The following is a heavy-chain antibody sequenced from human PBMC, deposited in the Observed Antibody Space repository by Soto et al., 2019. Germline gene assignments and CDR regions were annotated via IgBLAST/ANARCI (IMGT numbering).Heavy chain of an antibody. J-gene: IGHJ4*02. CDR3: AHSLIPNWGSRGAFDY. Sequence: QITLKESGPTLVKPPQTLTLTCTFSGFSLSTSGVGVGWIRQPPGKALEWLALIYWDDDKRYSPSLKSRLTITKDTSKNQVVLTMTNMDPVDTATYYCAHSLIPNWGSRGAFDYWGQGTLVTVSS. CDR1: GFSLSTSGVG. CDR2: IYWDDDK. V-gene: IGHV2-5*02. D-gene: IGHD7-27*01.